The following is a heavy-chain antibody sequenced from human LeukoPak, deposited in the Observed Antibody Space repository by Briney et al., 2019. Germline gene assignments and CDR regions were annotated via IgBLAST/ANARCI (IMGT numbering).Heavy chain of an antibody. CDR1: GFTFSSYA. CDR2: ISYDGSNK. J-gene: IGHJ4*02. D-gene: IGHD2-15*01. CDR3: ARADDAIVVVVAAMFY. V-gene: IGHV3-30-3*01. Sequence: PGRSLRLSCAASGFTFSSYARHWVRQAPGKGLEWVGVISYDGSNKYYADSVKGRFTISRDNSKNTLYLQLNSLRAEHTAVYYCARADDAIVVVVAAMFYWGQGTLVTVSS.